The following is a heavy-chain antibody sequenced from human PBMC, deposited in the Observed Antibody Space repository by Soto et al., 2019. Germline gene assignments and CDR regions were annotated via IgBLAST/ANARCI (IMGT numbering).Heavy chain of an antibody. D-gene: IGHD1-7*01. CDR3: AKNQELELPRVIDF. J-gene: IGHJ4*02. Sequence: EVRLLESGGGLVKPGGSLRLSCATSGLTCSNYAMSWVRQAPGGGLEWVSSMSGSSSTKYYADSVRGRFTISRDRSKNTTYLQMSSLRAEDTPLYYCAKNQELELPRVIDFWGQGTLVTVSS. V-gene: IGHV3-23*01. CDR2: MSGSSSTK. CDR1: GLTCSNYA.